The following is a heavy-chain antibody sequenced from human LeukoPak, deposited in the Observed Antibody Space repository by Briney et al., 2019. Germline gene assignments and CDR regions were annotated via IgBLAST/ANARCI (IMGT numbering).Heavy chain of an antibody. D-gene: IGHD3-10*01. J-gene: IGHJ4*02. V-gene: IGHV4-59*01. CDR1: GGSISSYY. CDR3: AITKGDSGAFDY. Sequence: PSETLSLTCTVSGGSISSYYWSWIRQPPGKGLEWIGYIYYSGSTNYNPSLKSRVTISVDTSKNQFSPKLSSVTAADTAVYYCAITKGDSGAFDYWGQGTLVTVSS. CDR2: IYYSGST.